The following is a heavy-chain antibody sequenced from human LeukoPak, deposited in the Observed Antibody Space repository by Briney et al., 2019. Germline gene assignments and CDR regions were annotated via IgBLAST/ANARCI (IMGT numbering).Heavy chain of an antibody. CDR3: ARDHSSSSAKDYYYYGMDV. CDR1: GFTFSSYW. Sequence: GGSLRLSCAASGFTFSSYWMSWVRQAPGKGLERVANIKQDGSEKYYVDSVKGRFTISRDNAKNSLYLQMNSLRAEDTAVYYCARDHSSSSAKDYYYYGMDVWGQGTTVTVSS. J-gene: IGHJ6*02. D-gene: IGHD6-13*01. CDR2: IKQDGSEK. V-gene: IGHV3-7*04.